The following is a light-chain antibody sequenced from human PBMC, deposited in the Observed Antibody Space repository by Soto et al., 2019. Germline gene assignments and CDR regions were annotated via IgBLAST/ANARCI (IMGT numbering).Light chain of an antibody. CDR2: GAS. Sequence: EIVLTQSPGTLSLSPGERATLSCRASQSVSSTYLAWYQQKPGPGPRLLIYGASSRATGIPDRISGTGSGTDFTLTISRLEPEDFAVYYCQQYGSSPPYTFGHGTKLEIK. J-gene: IGKJ2*01. CDR3: QQYGSSPPYT. V-gene: IGKV3-20*01. CDR1: QSVSSTY.